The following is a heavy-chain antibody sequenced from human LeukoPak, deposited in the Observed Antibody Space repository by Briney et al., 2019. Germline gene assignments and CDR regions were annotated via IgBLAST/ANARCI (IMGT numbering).Heavy chain of an antibody. CDR2: IYTSGST. CDR1: GGSISSYY. J-gene: IGHJ4*02. Sequence: SETLSLTCTVSGGSISSYYWSWIRQPAGKGLEWIGRIYTSGSTNYNPSLKSRVTMSVDTSKNQFSLKLSSVPAADPAVSYFAREGGYGIDYWGQGTLVTVSS. D-gene: IGHD4-17*01. CDR3: AREGGYGIDY. V-gene: IGHV4-4*07.